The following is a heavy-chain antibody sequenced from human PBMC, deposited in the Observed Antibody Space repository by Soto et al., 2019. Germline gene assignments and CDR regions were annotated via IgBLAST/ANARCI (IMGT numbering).Heavy chain of an antibody. V-gene: IGHV3-33*06. CDR2: IWYDGNNK. Sequence: QVQLVESGGGVVQPGRSLRLSCAASGFTFSNYGMHWVRQAPGKGLEWVAVIWYDGNNKYYADSVKGRFTISRDNSKNTLYLQMNSLSAEDTAVYSCVKDLAVVCTNPYYYYYGIDAWGQGTTVTVSS. CDR3: VKDLAVVCTNPYYYYYGIDA. CDR1: GFTFSNYG. D-gene: IGHD6-19*01. J-gene: IGHJ6*02.